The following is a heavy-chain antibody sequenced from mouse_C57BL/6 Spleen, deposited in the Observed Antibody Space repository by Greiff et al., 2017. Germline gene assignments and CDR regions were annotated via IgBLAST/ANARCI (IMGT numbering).Heavy chain of an antibody. CDR3: ARWESAYWYFDV. Sequence: EVMLVESGGGLVQPGGSLSLSCAASGFTFTDYYMSWVRQPPGKALEWLGFIRNKANGYTTEYSASVKGRFTISRDNSQSILYLQMNALRAEDSATYYCARWESAYWYFDVGGTGTTVTVSS. J-gene: IGHJ1*03. CDR2: IRNKANGYTT. D-gene: IGHD6-1*01. V-gene: IGHV7-3*01. CDR1: GFTFTDYY.